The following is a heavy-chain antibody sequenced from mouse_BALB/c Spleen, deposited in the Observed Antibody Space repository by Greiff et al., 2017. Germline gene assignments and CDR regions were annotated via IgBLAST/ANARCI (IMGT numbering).Heavy chain of an antibody. D-gene: IGHD2-1*01. CDR2: IDPYNGGT. Sequence: VHVKQSGPELVKPGASVKVSCKASGYSFTDYNMYWVKQSHGKSLEWIGYIDPYNGGTSYNQKFKGKATLTVDKSSSTAFMHLNSLTSEDSAVYYCARRGYGNFDAMDYWGQGTSVTVSS. CDR1: GYSFTDYN. V-gene: IGHV1S135*01. CDR3: ARRGYGNFDAMDY. J-gene: IGHJ4*01.